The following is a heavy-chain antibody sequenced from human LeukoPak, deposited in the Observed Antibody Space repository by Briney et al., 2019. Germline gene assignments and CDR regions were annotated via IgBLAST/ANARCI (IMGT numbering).Heavy chain of an antibody. Sequence: SETLSLTCTVSGGFINSYYWSWIRQPAGKGLKWIGRVYTSGITNYNPSLKSRITMSVDTSKNQFSLKLTSVTAADTAVYYCARHNGFDRGYYYYMDVWGKGTTVTVSS. J-gene: IGHJ6*03. CDR3: ARHNGFDRGYYYYMDV. CDR2: VYTSGIT. V-gene: IGHV4-4*07. CDR1: GGFINSYY. D-gene: IGHD3-9*01.